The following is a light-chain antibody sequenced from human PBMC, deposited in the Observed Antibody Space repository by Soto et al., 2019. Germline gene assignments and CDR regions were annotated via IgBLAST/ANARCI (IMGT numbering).Light chain of an antibody. V-gene: IGLV2-14*01. CDR2: DVS. CDR3: SSYTSSSTPVV. J-gene: IGLJ2*01. CDR1: SSDVGGYNY. Sequence: QSALTQPASVSGSPGQSITISCTGTSSDVGGYNYVSWYQQHPGKAPKLMIYDVSNRPSGVSNRFSGSKSGNTASLTISGXXXXXXADYYCSSYTSSSTPVVFGGGTKLTVL.